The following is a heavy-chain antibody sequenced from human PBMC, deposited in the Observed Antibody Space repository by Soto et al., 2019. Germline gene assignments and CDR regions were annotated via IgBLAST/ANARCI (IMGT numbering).Heavy chain of an antibody. CDR3: VRERGLSSFYGMDV. Sequence: EVQLVESGGGLVKPGGSLRLSCAASGFTLTSYTMNWVRQASGKGLEWVSSITSSSSHIYYAESVKGRFTISRDNAGNTLYLQMNSLRDEDSAVYYCVRERGLSSFYGMDVWGQGTTVTVSS. D-gene: IGHD3-10*01. CDR1: GFTLTSYT. J-gene: IGHJ6*02. V-gene: IGHV3-21*02. CDR2: ITSSSSHI.